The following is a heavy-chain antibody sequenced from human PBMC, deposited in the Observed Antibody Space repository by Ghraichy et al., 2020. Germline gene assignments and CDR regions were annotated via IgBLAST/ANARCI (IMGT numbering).Heavy chain of an antibody. CDR1: GFTFSSYG. CDR3: ARFGCSSTSCYSGMRLNSATSKGAYWYFDL. D-gene: IGHD2-2*01. V-gene: IGHV3-33*01. CDR2: IWYDGSNK. Sequence: GGSLRLSCAASGFTFSSYGMHWVRQAPGKGLEWVAVIWYDGSNKYYADSVKGRFTISRDNSKNTLYLQMNSLRAEDTAVYYCARFGCSSTSCYSGMRLNSATSKGAYWYFDLWGRGTLVTVSS. J-gene: IGHJ2*01.